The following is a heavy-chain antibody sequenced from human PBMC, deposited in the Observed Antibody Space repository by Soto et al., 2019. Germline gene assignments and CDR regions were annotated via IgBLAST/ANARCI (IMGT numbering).Heavy chain of an antibody. D-gene: IGHD3-16*02. CDR3: ARDPLYDYVWGSYRLWYYGMDV. V-gene: IGHV3-23*01. J-gene: IGHJ6*02. Sequence: GGSLRLSCAASGFTFSSYAMSWVRQAPGKGLEWVSAISGSGGSTYYADSVKGRFTISRDNSKNTLYLQMNSLRAEDTAVYYCARDPLYDYVWGSYRLWYYGMDVWGQGTTVTVSS. CDR2: ISGSGGST. CDR1: GFTFSSYA.